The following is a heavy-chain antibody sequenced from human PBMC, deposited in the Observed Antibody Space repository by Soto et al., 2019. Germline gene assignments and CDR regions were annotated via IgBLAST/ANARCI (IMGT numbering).Heavy chain of an antibody. CDR1: GGSISSYY. J-gene: IGHJ6*03. CDR3: ARELTGYCSGGSCYSRYYYYYYMDV. D-gene: IGHD2-15*01. Sequence: PSETLSLTCTVSGGSISSYYWSWIRQPPGKGLEWIGYIYYSGSTNYKPSHKSRVTISVDTSKNQFSLKLSSLTAADTAVYYCARELTGYCSGGSCYSRYYYYYYMDVWGKGTTVTVSS. CDR2: IYYSGST. V-gene: IGHV4-59*01.